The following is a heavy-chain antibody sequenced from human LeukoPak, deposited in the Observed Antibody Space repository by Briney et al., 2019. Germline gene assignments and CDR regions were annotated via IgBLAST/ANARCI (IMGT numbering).Heavy chain of an antibody. CDR1: GYTFTSYG. CDR2: ISAYNGNT. J-gene: IGHJ5*02. V-gene: IGHV1-18*01. CDR3: ARDQGSSPRGYSYGLDP. Sequence: ASVKVSCKASGYTFTSYGISWVRQAPGQGLEWMGWISAYNGNTNYAQKLQGRVTMTRDTSTSTVYMELSSLRSEDTAVYYCARDQGSSPRGYSYGLDPWGQGTLVAVSS. D-gene: IGHD5-18*01.